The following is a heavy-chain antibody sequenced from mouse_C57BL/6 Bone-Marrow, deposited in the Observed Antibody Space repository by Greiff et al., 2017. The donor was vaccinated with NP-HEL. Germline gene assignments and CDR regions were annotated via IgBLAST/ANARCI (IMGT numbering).Heavy chain of an antibody. V-gene: IGHV1-76*01. Sequence: VQLQQSGAELVRPGASVKLSCKASGYTFTDYYINWVKQRPGQGLEWIARIYPGSGNTYYNEKFKGKATLTAEKSSSTAYMQLSSLTSEDSAVYFCARVIYAMDYWGQGTSVTVSP. CDR2: IYPGSGNT. CDR3: ARVIYAMDY. J-gene: IGHJ4*01. CDR1: GYTFTDYY.